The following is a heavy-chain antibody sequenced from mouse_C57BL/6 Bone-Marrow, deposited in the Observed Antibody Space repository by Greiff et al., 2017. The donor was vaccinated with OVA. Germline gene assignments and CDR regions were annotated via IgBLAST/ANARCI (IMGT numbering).Heavy chain of an antibody. CDR1: GYTFTSYG. D-gene: IGHD2-1*01. V-gene: IGHV1-81*01. Sequence: QVQLQQSGAELARPGASVKLSCKASGYTFTSYGISWVKQRTGQGLEWIGEIYPRSGNTYYNEKFKGKATLTADKSSSTAYMELRSLTSEDSAVYFCARRARLYYIAYWGQGTLVTVSA. J-gene: IGHJ3*01. CDR2: IYPRSGNT. CDR3: ARRARLYYIAY.